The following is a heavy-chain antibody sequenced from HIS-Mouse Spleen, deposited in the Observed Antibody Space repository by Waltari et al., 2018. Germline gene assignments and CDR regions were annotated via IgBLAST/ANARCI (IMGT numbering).Heavy chain of an antibody. CDR3: AREIPYSSSWYDWYFDL. Sequence: QLQLQESGPGLVKPSETLSLTCTVSGGPISSSSYYWGWIRQPPGKGLEWIGGIYYSGSTSYNPSLKSRVTISVDTSKNQFSLKLSSVTAADTAVYYCAREIPYSSSWYDWYFDLWGRGTLVTVSS. CDR2: IYYSGST. D-gene: IGHD6-13*01. V-gene: IGHV4-39*07. J-gene: IGHJ2*01. CDR1: GGPISSSSYY.